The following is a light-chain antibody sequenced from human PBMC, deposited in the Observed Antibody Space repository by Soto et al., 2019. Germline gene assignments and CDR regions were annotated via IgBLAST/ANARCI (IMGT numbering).Light chain of an antibody. CDR1: ESVGSY. J-gene: IGKJ5*01. CDR3: QQYNNWPPLT. CDR2: DTS. V-gene: IGKV3D-15*01. Sequence: EVVLTQSPATLSLSPGESATLSCRASESVGSYLAWYQQRPDQAPRLVIYDTSTRATGIAARFSGSGSGTEFTLTISSLQSEDFAVYYCQQYNNWPPLTFGQGTRLEI.